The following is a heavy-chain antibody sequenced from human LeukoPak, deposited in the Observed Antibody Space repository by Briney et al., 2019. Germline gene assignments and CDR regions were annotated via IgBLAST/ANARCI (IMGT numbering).Heavy chain of an antibody. J-gene: IGHJ5*02. CDR3: AREEKLLPANWFDP. Sequence: GGSLRLSCAASGFTFSSYSMNWVRQAPGKGLEWVSYISSSSSTIYYADSVKGRFTISRDNAKNSLYLQMNSLRDEDTAVYYCAREEKLLPANWFDPWGQGTLVTVSS. V-gene: IGHV3-48*02. D-gene: IGHD2-2*01. CDR2: ISSSSSTI. CDR1: GFTFSSYS.